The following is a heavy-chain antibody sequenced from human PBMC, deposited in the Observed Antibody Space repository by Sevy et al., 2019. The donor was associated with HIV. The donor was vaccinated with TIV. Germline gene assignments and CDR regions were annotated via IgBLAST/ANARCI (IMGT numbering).Heavy chain of an antibody. V-gene: IGHV3-33*01. CDR1: GFTFSSYG. CDR2: IWNDGSNK. CDR3: ARGRKTTEEWLEELDYYYGLDV. J-gene: IGHJ6*02. Sequence: GGSLRLSCAASGFTFSSYGMQWVRQAPGKGLEWVAVIWNDGSNKYYADSVKGRFTTSRDNSSNTLYLQMNSLRDEDTAIYYCARGRKTTEEWLEELDYYYGLDVWGQGTTVTVSS. D-gene: IGHD2-8*01.